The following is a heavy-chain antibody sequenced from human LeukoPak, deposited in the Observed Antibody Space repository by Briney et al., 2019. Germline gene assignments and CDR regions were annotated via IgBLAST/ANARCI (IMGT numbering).Heavy chain of an antibody. V-gene: IGHV4-59*01. CDR3: ARARSWGELDY. J-gene: IGHJ4*02. D-gene: IGHD6-13*01. Sequence: SETLSLTCTVSGGSISSYYWSWIRQPPGKGLEWIGYIYYSGSTNYNPSLKSRVTISVDTSENQFSLKLSSVTAADTAVYYCARARSWGELDYWGQGTLVTVSS. CDR2: IYYSGST. CDR1: GGSISSYY.